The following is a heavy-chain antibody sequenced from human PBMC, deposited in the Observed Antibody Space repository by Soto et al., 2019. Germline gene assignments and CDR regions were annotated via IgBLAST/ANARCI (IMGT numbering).Heavy chain of an antibody. D-gene: IGHD3-10*01. CDR2: FDPEDGET. J-gene: IGHJ5*02. V-gene: IGHV1-24*01. CDR3: ARDGSIWFGEFSRSLEYNWFDP. CDR1: GYTLTELS. Sequence: ASVKVSCKVSGYTLTELSMHWVRQAPGKGLEWMGGFDPEDGETIYAQKFQGRVTMTEDTSTDTAYMELSSLRSEDTAVYYCARDGSIWFGEFSRSLEYNWFDPWGQGTLVTVSS.